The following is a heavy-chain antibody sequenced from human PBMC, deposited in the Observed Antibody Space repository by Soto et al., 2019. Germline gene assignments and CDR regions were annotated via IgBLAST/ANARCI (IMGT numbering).Heavy chain of an antibody. CDR1: GGTFSSYA. CDR3: ARRPLPSSLGSIHYGMDV. Sequence: QVQLVQSGAEVKKPGSSVKVSCKASGGTFSSYAISWVRQAPGQGLEWMGGIIPIFGTANYAQKFQGRVTITADESTTPAYMELSSLRYDDTAVYYCARRPLPSSLGSIHYGMDVWGQGTTVIVSS. J-gene: IGHJ6*02. D-gene: IGHD1-26*01. CDR2: IIPIFGTA. V-gene: IGHV1-69*01.